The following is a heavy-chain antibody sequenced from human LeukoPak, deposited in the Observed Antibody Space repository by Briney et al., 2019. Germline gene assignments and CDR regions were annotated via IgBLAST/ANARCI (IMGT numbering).Heavy chain of an antibody. CDR1: GITFSSYW. CDR2: INSDGSST. CDR3: ARDERLLSFLK. Sequence: GGSLRLSCAASGITFSSYWMHWVRQAPGKGLVWVSRINSDGSSTNYADSVKGRFTISRDNAKNTLYLQMNSLRAEDTAIYYCARDERLLSFLKWGQGTLVTVSS. D-gene: IGHD3-3*01. J-gene: IGHJ4*02. V-gene: IGHV3-74*01.